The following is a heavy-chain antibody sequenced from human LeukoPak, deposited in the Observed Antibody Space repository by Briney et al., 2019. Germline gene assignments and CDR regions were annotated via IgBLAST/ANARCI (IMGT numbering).Heavy chain of an antibody. CDR3: PRRDGYNYGYFDY. V-gene: IGHV3-23*01. Sequence: GGSLRLSCAAPGFTFSSSAMSWVRQAPGKGPEWVSAISNNGGYTYYADSVQGRFTISRDNSKSTLCLQMNSLRAEDTAVYYCPRRDGYNYGYFDYWGQGTLVTVSS. D-gene: IGHD5-24*01. J-gene: IGHJ4*02. CDR1: GFTFSSSA. CDR2: ISNNGGYT.